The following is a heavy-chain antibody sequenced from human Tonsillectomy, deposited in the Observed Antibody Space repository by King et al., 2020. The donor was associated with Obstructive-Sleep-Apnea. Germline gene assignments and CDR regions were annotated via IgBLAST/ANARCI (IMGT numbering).Heavy chain of an antibody. Sequence: QLVQSGGGVVQPGRSLRLSCAASGFTFSSYAIHWVRQAPGKGLEWVAVISYDGSNKYYADSVMGRFTISRDNSKNTLYLQMNSLRAEDTAVYYCAREDGDYKSPIGYWGQGTLVTVSS. CDR2: ISYDGSNK. J-gene: IGHJ4*02. CDR3: AREDGDYKSPIGY. CDR1: GFTFSSYA. D-gene: IGHD4/OR15-4a*01. V-gene: IGHV3-30*04.